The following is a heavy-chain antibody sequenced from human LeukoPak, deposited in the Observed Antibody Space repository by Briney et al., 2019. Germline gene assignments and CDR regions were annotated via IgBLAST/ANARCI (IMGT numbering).Heavy chain of an antibody. CDR2: IKQDGSEK. Sequence: GGSLRLSCAASGFTFSSYWMSWVRQAPGKGLEWVANIKQDGSEKYYVDSVKGRFTISRDNAKNSLYLQINSLRAEDTAVYYCARDYPPLYYYDSSGLDYWGQGTLVTVSS. CDR1: GFTFSSYW. CDR3: ARDYPPLYYYDSSGLDY. J-gene: IGHJ4*02. D-gene: IGHD3-22*01. V-gene: IGHV3-7*01.